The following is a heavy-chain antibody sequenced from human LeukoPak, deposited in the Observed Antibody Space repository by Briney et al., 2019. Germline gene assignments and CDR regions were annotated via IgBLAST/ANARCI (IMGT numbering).Heavy chain of an antibody. Sequence: PSETLSLTCTDSGGSISSYYWSWIRQPPGKGLEWIGYIYYSGSTNYNPSLKSRVTISVDTSKNQFSLKLSSVTAADTAVYYCARGTYDLHRKWRHLVDYWGQGTLVTVSS. D-gene: IGHD1-1*01. CDR3: ARGTYDLHRKWRHLVDY. J-gene: IGHJ4*02. CDR1: GGSISSYY. CDR2: IYYSGST. V-gene: IGHV4-59*01.